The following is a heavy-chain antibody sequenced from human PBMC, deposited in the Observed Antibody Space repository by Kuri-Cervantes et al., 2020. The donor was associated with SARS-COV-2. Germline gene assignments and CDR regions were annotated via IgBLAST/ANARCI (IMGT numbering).Heavy chain of an antibody. Sequence: GGSLRLSCAASGFTISSYAMSWVRQAPGKGLEWVSAINGSGGSTYYADSVKGRFTISRDNSKNTLYLQMNSLRAEDTAVYYCAKAYYDFWSGYYRGGYYFDYWGQGTLVTVSS. CDR2: INGSGGST. V-gene: IGHV3-23*01. CDR3: AKAYYDFWSGYYRGGYYFDY. D-gene: IGHD3-3*01. CDR1: GFTISSYA. J-gene: IGHJ4*02.